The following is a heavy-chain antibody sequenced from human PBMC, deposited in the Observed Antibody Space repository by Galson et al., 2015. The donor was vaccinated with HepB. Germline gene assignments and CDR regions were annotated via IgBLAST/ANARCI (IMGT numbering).Heavy chain of an antibody. CDR1: GFTFSSYG. CDR3: ARDVYCGGDCAPSNWYFDL. CDR2: IWYDGSNK. J-gene: IGHJ2*01. Sequence: SLRLSCAASGFTFSSYGMHWVRQAPGKGLEWVAVIWYDGSNKYYADSVKGRFTISRDNSKNTLYLQMNSLRAEDTAVYYCARDVYCGGDCAPSNWYFDLWGRGTLVTVSS. D-gene: IGHD2-21*01. V-gene: IGHV3-33*01.